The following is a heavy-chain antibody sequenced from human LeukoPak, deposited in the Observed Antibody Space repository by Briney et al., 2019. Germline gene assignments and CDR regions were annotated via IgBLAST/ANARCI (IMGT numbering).Heavy chain of an antibody. D-gene: IGHD3-22*01. J-gene: IGHJ4*02. CDR3: ARDYDSGDFDY. V-gene: IGHV4-61*02. CDR1: GGSISSGSYY. Sequence: PSQTLSLTCTVSGGSISSGSYYWSWIRQPAGKGLEWIGRIYTSGSTNYNPSLKSRVTISVDTSKNQFSLKLSSVTAADTAVYYRARDYDSGDFDYWGQGTLVTVSS. CDR2: IYTSGST.